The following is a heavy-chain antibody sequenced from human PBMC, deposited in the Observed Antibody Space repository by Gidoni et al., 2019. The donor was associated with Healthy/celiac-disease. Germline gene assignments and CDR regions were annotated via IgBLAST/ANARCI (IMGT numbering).Heavy chain of an antibody. CDR3: AKVGDYDYVWAQDDY. CDR2: ISGSGGST. J-gene: IGHJ4*02. Sequence: EVQLLESGGGLVQPGGSLRLSCAASGFTFSSYAMSWVRQAPGKGLAWVSAISGSGGSTYYADSVKGRFTISRDNSKNTLYLQMNSLRAEDTAVYYCAKVGDYDYVWAQDDYWGQGTLVTVSS. CDR1: GFTFSSYA. D-gene: IGHD3-16*01. V-gene: IGHV3-23*01.